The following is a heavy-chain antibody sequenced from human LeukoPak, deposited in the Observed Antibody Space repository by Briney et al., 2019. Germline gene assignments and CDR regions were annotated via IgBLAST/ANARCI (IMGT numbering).Heavy chain of an antibody. D-gene: IGHD4-17*01. CDR1: GFTFSSYA. J-gene: IGHJ4*02. V-gene: IGHV3-30*04. CDR2: ISYDGSNK. Sequence: PGGSLRLSCAASGFTFSSYAMHWVRQAPGKGLEWVAVISYDGSNKYYADSVKGRFTISRDNSKNTLYLQMNSLRAEDTAVYYCARDLYGAQDWGQGTLVTVSS. CDR3: ARDLYGAQD.